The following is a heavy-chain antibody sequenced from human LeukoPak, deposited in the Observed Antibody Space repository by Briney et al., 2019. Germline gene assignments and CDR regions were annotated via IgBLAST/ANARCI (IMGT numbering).Heavy chain of an antibody. V-gene: IGHV3-23*01. Sequence: PGGSLRLSCAASGFTFSSYAMSWVGQAPGKGLEWVSGISGSGGSTYYADSVKGRFTISRDNSKNTLYLQMNSLRAEDTAVYYCAKYKIAAAANRTIDYWGQGTLVTVSS. J-gene: IGHJ4*02. CDR2: ISGSGGST. D-gene: IGHD6-13*01. CDR3: AKYKIAAAANRTIDY. CDR1: GFTFSSYA.